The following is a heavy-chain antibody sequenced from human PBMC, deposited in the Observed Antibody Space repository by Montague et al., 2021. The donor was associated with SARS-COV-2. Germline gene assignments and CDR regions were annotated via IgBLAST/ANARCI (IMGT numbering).Heavy chain of an antibody. D-gene: IGHD6-13*01. CDR2: LWYDGGNK. CDR3: ARELRGFSTSWYALDS. J-gene: IGHJ4*02. CDR1: GFTFSSFG. V-gene: IGHV3-33*01. Sequence: SLRLSCAASGFTFSSFGMHWVRQAPGKGLEWVAALWYDGGNKYYADSVKGRFTISRDNSKNTPYLQMNSLRAEDTAVYYCARELRGFSTSWYALDSWGQGTLVTVSS.